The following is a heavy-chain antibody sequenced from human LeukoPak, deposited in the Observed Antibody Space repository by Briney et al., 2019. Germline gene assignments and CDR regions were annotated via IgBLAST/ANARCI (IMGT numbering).Heavy chain of an antibody. CDR2: ISRSGSTI. CDR1: GFTFSSYE. CDR3: AREGTKPYNWFDP. D-gene: IGHD2-8*01. J-gene: IGHJ5*02. Sequence: GGSLRLSCAASGFTFSSYEMIWVRQAPGKGLEWVSYISRSGSTIYYADSVRGRFTISRDNAKNSLYLQVNSLRADDTAVYYCAREGTKPYNWFDPWGQGTLVTVSS. V-gene: IGHV3-48*03.